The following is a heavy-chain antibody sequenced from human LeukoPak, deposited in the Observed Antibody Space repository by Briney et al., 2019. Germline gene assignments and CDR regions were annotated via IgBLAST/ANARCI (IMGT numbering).Heavy chain of an antibody. Sequence: SVKVSCKASGATFNNYVITWVRQAPGQGLEWMAMIIPSLDIVNYAQTFQDRLTITADKSTSTAYMELRSLRSEDTAVYYCARGFGGSSGSSDYYGMDVWGQGTTVTVS. CDR2: IIPSLDIV. CDR3: ARGFGGSSGSSDYYGMDV. J-gene: IGHJ6*02. CDR1: GATFNNYV. V-gene: IGHV1-69*04. D-gene: IGHD6-19*01.